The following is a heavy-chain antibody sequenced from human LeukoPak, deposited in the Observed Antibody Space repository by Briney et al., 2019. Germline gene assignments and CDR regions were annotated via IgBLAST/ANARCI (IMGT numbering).Heavy chain of an antibody. CDR3: ARDDGSDGSGIDY. J-gene: IGHJ4*02. CDR2: INPSGGTT. CDR1: GYTFTSYY. D-gene: IGHD3-10*01. Sequence: ASVKVSCKASGYTFTSYYMHWVRQAPGQGLEWMGVINPSGGTTNYAQKFQGRVTMTRDTSTSTVYMELSSLRSDDTAVYYCARDDGSDGSGIDYWGQGTLVTVSS. V-gene: IGHV1-46*01.